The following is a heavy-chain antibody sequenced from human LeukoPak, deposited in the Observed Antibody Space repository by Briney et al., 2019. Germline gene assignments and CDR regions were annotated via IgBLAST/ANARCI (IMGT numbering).Heavy chain of an antibody. CDR1: GGTFSSYA. V-gene: IGHV1-69*13. Sequence: SVKVSCKASGGTFSSYAISWVRQAPGQGLEWMGGIILIFGTANYAQKFQGRVTITADESTSTAYMELSSLRSEDTAVYYCARNLPGYSYGYHHGYWGQGTLVTVSS. D-gene: IGHD5-18*01. J-gene: IGHJ4*02. CDR2: IILIFGTA. CDR3: ARNLPGYSYGYHHGY.